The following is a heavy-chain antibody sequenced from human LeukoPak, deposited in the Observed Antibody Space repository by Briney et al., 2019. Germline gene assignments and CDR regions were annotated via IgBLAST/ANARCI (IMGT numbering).Heavy chain of an antibody. CDR3: ARYSGYDSYYYMDV. Sequence: GGSLRLSCAASGFTFDDYGMSWARQAPGKGLEWVSGINWNGGSTGYADSVKRRFTISRDNAKNSLYLQMNSLRAEDTALYYCARYSGYDSYYYMDVWGKGTTVTVSS. CDR1: GFTFDDYG. D-gene: IGHD5-12*01. J-gene: IGHJ6*03. CDR2: INWNGGST. V-gene: IGHV3-20*04.